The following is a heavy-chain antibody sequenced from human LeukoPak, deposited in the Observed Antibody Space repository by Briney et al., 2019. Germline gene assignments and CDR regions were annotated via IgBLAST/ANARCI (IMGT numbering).Heavy chain of an antibody. CDR1: GGSISSYY. Sequence: SETLSLTCTVSGGSISSYYWSWIRQPPGKGLEWIGYIYYSGSTNYNPSLKSRVTISVDTSKNQFSLKLSSVTAADTAVYYCARMVVEALGYFDYWGQGTLVTVSS. CDR2: IYYSGST. J-gene: IGHJ4*02. D-gene: IGHD1-26*01. CDR3: ARMVVEALGYFDY. V-gene: IGHV4-59*01.